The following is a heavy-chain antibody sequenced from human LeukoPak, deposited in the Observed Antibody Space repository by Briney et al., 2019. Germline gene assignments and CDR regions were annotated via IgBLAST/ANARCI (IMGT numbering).Heavy chain of an antibody. Sequence: GGSLRLSCAASGFIFSDYYMSWIPQAPGKGLEWLSYISSSSIYTSYADSVKGRFTISRDNAKNSLYLQLNSLRAEDTAVYYCARGSPPDYWGQGTLVTVSS. CDR3: ARGSPPDY. V-gene: IGHV3-11*05. J-gene: IGHJ4*02. CDR2: ISSSSIYT. CDR1: GFIFSDYY. D-gene: IGHD2-15*01.